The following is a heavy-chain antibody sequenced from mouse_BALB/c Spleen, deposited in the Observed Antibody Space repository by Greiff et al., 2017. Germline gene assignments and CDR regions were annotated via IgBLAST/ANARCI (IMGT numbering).Heavy chain of an antibody. CDR1: GFTFSSYG. CDR2: INSNGGST. Sequence: EVHLVESGGGLVQPGGSLKLSCAASGFTFSSYGMSWVRQTPDKRLELVATINSNGGSTYYPDSVKGRFTISRDNAKNTLYLQISSLKSEDTAMYYCARSSLAWFAYWGQGTLVTVSA. D-gene: IGHD1-1*01. J-gene: IGHJ3*01. V-gene: IGHV5-6-3*01. CDR3: ARSSLAWFAY.